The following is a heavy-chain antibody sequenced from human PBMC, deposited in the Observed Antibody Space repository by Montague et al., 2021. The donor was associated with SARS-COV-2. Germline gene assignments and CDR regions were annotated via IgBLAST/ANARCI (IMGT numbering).Heavy chain of an antibody. D-gene: IGHD1-7*01. CDR2: MDYVGNT. CDR1: GGSISNRNYY. J-gene: IGHJ3*01. V-gene: IGHV4-39*01. Sequence: SETLSLTCTVSGGSISNRNYYWGWVRQPPGKGLEWIGSMDYVGNTFYNPPLRSRVAISLDTSKSQLSLRLRSVTTTDTAVFYCVRGRGGTVFPLSHGAFDFWGQGTTVTVSS. CDR3: VRGRGGTVFPLSHGAFDF.